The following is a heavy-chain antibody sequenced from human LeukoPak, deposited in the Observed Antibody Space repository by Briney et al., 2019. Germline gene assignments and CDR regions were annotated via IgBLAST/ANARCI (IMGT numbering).Heavy chain of an antibody. D-gene: IGHD1-14*01. V-gene: IGHV3-11*01. CDR2: ISSSGSAI. Sequence: GGSLRLSCAASGFTFSDYYMSWIRQAPGKGLGWVSYISSSGSAIYYADSVKGRFTISRDNAKNLLYLQVNSLRAEDTAVYYCARERNSYFDYWGQGTLVTVSS. CDR3: ARERNSYFDY. J-gene: IGHJ4*02. CDR1: GFTFSDYY.